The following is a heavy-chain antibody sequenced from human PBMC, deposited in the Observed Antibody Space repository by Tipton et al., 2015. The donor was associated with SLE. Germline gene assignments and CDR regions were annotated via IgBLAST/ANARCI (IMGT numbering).Heavy chain of an antibody. Sequence: SLRLSCAASGFTFSSYWMHWVRQAPGKGLEWVSAINGGGDTAYYADSVKGRFTMSRDNSKSTLYLQMSSLRGEDTAVYFCAKDRFGAAAGVGAVLTFDYWGQGTLVTVSS. D-gene: IGHD6-13*01. J-gene: IGHJ4*02. CDR2: INGGGDTA. CDR3: AKDRFGAAAGVGAVLTFDY. CDR1: GFTFSSYW. V-gene: IGHV3-23*01.